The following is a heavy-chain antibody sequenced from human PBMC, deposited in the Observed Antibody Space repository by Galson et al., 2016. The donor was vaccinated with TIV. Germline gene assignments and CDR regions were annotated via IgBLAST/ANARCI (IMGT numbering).Heavy chain of an antibody. V-gene: IGHV1-46*01. CDR1: GYTFTSYY. CDR3: TREIAGTTVHS. J-gene: IGHJ4*02. D-gene: IGHD1-7*01. CDR2: INPSGGGT. Sequence: SVKVSCKASGYTFTSYYLYWVRQAPGQGLEWMGLINPSGGGTTYAQKFEGRVTMTRDTSTSTVYMELSSLRSEDTAVYYCTREIAGTTVHSWGQGALVTVSS.